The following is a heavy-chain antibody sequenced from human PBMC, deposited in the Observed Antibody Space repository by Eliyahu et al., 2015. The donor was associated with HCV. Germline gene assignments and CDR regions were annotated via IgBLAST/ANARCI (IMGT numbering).Heavy chain of an antibody. D-gene: IGHD5-18*01. V-gene: IGHV1-8*01. Sequence: QVQLVQSGAXVKKPGASVXVSCKASGXTFXSXDINWVRQATGQGLEWMGWMNPNSGNTGYAQKFQGRVTMTRNTSISTAYMELSSLRSEDTAVYYCARGIQLWLEYYYYGMDVWGQGTTVTVSS. CDR3: ARGIQLWLEYYYYGMDV. CDR1: GXTFXSXD. J-gene: IGHJ6*02. CDR2: MNPNSGNT.